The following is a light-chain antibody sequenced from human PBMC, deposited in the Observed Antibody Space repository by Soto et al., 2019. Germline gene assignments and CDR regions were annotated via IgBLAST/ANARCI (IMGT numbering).Light chain of an antibody. Sequence: EIVLTQSPGTLSLSPGERATLSCRASQSVSSSYLAWYQQKPGQAPRLLIYGASSRATGIPDRFSGSGSGTDFTRTISRLEREDVAVYYCQQYGGSPPGTFGHGTKVEIK. J-gene: IGKJ1*01. V-gene: IGKV3-20*01. CDR2: GAS. CDR1: QSVSSSY. CDR3: QQYGGSPPGT.